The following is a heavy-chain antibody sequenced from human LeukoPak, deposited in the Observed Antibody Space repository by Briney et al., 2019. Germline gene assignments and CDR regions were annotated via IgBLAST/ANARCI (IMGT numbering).Heavy chain of an antibody. J-gene: IGHJ4*02. Sequence: ASVKVSCKASGYTDTRYGISCVRQAPGQGLEWMGWISTYNGDTKYVQKLQGRVTMTTDTSTSTAYMERRRLRSDETAVYYCAREGNDYGDYWGQGSLVIVSS. CDR3: AREGNDYGDY. CDR1: GYTDTRYG. V-gene: IGHV1-18*01. CDR2: ISTYNGDT.